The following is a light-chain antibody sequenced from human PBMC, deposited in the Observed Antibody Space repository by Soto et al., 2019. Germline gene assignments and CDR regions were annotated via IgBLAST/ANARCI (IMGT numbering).Light chain of an antibody. V-gene: IGKV3-20*01. Sequence: EIVLTQSPGTLSLSPGDRATLSCRASQPLRDTYIAWYQQTPGQAPRLLIYAASSRATGIPDRFSGSRSGADFAPNISRHEPEDFEVFSCQLYGRSQGTFGQGTKVEIK. CDR2: AAS. CDR3: QLYGRSQGT. CDR1: QPLRDTY. J-gene: IGKJ1*01.